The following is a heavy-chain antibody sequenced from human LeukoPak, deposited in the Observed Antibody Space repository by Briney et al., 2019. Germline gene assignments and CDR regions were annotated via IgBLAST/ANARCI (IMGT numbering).Heavy chain of an antibody. CDR1: GGTFSSYT. CDR2: IIPIFGTA. CDR3: ARGGEYSSSFLDYYYYHMDV. V-gene: IGHV1-69*05. J-gene: IGHJ6*03. Sequence: GASVKVSCKASGGTFSSYTISWVRQAPGQGLEWMGRIIPIFGTANYAQKFQGRVTITTDESTSTAYMELSSLRSEDTAVYYCARGGEYSSSFLDYYYYHMDVWGKGTTVTVSS. D-gene: IGHD6-6*01.